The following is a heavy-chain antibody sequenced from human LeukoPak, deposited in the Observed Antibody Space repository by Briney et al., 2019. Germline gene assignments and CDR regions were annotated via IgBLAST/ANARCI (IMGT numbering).Heavy chain of an antibody. Sequence: PGGSLRLSCAASGFTVSSNYMSWVRQAPGKGLEWVSVIYSGGSTYYADSVKGRFTISRDNSKNTLYLQMNSLRAEDTAVYYCARDTPAAAGRYPFDYWGQGTLVTVSS. D-gene: IGHD6-13*01. V-gene: IGHV3-53*01. CDR2: IYSGGST. J-gene: IGHJ4*02. CDR1: GFTVSSNY. CDR3: ARDTPAAAGRYPFDY.